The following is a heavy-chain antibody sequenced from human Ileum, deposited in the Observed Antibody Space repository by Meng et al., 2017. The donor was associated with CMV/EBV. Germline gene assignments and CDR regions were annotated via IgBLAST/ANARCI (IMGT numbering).Heavy chain of an antibody. J-gene: IGHJ4*02. Sequence: QMEMQESGPGLVKPSEPLSLTCIVSGDSISGYHWTWIRKTAGKGLEWIGRLRTSGTTDHNPSLKSRVTLSIDTSKNQFSLKLNSVTAADTAVYYCGRAGARGVPVDMWGQGTLVTVSS. CDR3: GRAGARGVPVDM. D-gene: IGHD3-10*01. CDR1: GDSISGYH. V-gene: IGHV4-4*07. CDR2: LRTSGTT.